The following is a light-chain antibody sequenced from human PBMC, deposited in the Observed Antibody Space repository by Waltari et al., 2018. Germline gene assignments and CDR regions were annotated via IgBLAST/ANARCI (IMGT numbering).Light chain of an antibody. J-gene: IGLJ2*01. CDR3: CSFAGSRTFV. Sequence: QSALTQPASVSGSPGQTITISCTGTIGAVGLYLPVSWYQQHPGKAPRLLIYEGDKRPSGVSSRFSGSKSGNTASLTISGLQAEDEGDYHCCSFAGSRTFVFGAGTKVTVL. V-gene: IGLV2-23*03. CDR2: EGD. CDR1: IGAVGLYLP.